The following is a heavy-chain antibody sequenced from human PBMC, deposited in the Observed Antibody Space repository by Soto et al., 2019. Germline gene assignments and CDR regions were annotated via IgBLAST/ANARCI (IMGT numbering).Heavy chain of an antibody. V-gene: IGHV1-46*01. D-gene: IGHD2-15*01. CDR3: ARAGYCSGGTCFHGNCDY. Sequence: QVQLVQSGAEVKRPGASVKVSCKASGYTFTTYYMHWVRQAPGQGLEWLGIINPNGGSTTYAQKYKGRVTMTSDTSTSRVYVELSSLRSEDTAVYYCARAGYCSGGTCFHGNCDYWGQGTLVTVSA. CDR2: INPNGGST. J-gene: IGHJ4*02. CDR1: GYTFTTYY.